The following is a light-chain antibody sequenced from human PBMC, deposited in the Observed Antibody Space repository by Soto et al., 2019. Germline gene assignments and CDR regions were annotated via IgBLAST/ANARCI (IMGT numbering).Light chain of an antibody. CDR2: DAS. CDR1: QSINSH. J-gene: IGKJ4*01. Sequence: EIVLTQSPATLSLSPGERATLSCRASQSINSHLAWYQQKPGQAPRLLMYDASNRATDIPARFSGSGSGTDFTLTSSSLEPEDFAVYYCQQRSNWPLTFGGGTKVEIK. CDR3: QQRSNWPLT. V-gene: IGKV3-11*01.